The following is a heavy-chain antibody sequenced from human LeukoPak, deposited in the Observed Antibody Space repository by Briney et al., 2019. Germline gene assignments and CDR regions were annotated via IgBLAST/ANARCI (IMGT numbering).Heavy chain of an antibody. J-gene: IGHJ4*02. CDR1: GFTFSRYE. CDR3: ARDSSLGGGRDY. CDR2: ISSSGSTI. Sequence: GGSLRLSCAASGFTFSRYEMNWVRQAPGGGLEWVSYISSSGSTIYYANSVKGRFTNSRDNAKNSLYLQVTGLRAEDTAVYYCARDSSLGGGRDYWGQGTLVTVSS. D-gene: IGHD3-16*01. V-gene: IGHV3-48*03.